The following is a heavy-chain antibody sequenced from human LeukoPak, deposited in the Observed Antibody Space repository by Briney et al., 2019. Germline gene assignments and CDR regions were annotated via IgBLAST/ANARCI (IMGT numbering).Heavy chain of an antibody. V-gene: IGHV4-34*01. J-gene: IGHJ4*02. CDR2: INHSGST. D-gene: IGHD3-9*01. Sequence: SGTMSLTCAVYGWSFSGYYWSWIRQPPGKGLEWIGEINHSGSTKYNPSPKSRVTISVDTSKIQLSLKLSSVTAADTAVCDCARGLGRWILAGYYPLYCDYWGQGTLVTVSS. CDR3: ARGLGRWILAGYYPLYCDY. CDR1: GWSFSGYY.